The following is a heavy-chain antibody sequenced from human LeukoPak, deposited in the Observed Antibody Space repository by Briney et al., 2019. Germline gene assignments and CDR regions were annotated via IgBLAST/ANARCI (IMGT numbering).Heavy chain of an antibody. CDR3: ARRTSNPVGAIDY. D-gene: IGHD1-26*01. J-gene: IGHJ4*02. CDR1: GVSISSSDYY. Sequence: SETLSLTCTVSGVSISSSDYYWGWIRQPPGKGLAWIGAISSSGSPYYNPSLKSRVTISVDSSKNQFSLKLTSVTAADTAVYYCARRTSNPVGAIDYWGQGALVTVSS. V-gene: IGHV4-39*01. CDR2: ISSSGSP.